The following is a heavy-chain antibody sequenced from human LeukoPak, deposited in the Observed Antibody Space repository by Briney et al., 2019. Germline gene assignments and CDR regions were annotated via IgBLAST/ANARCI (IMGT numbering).Heavy chain of an antibody. CDR3: ARDLDSYGPPRLDY. D-gene: IGHD5-18*01. CDR1: GYTFTGYY. J-gene: IGHJ4*02. V-gene: IGHV1-2*02. Sequence: ASVKVSCKASGYTFTGYYMHWVRQAPGQGLEWMGWINPNSGGTNYAQKFQGRVTMTRDTSISTAYMELSRLRSDDTAVYYCARDLDSYGPPRLDYWGQGTLVTVSS. CDR2: INPNSGGT.